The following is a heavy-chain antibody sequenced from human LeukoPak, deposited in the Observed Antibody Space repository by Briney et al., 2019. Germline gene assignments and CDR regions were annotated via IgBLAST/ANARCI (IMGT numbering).Heavy chain of an antibody. CDR1: AYTFTGNY. V-gene: IGHV1-2*02. Sequence: GASVKVSCKASAYTFTGNYMHWVRQPPGQGLEWMGWINPNSGGTNYAQKFQGRVTMTRDTSISTAYMELSRLRSDDTAVYYCARGTLSRGSDAFDIWGQGTMVTVSS. CDR2: INPNSGGT. J-gene: IGHJ3*02. D-gene: IGHD2-15*01. CDR3: ARGTLSRGSDAFDI.